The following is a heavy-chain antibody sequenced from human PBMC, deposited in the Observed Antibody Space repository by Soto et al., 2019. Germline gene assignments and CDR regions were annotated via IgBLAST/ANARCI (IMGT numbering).Heavy chain of an antibody. Sequence: GGSLRLSCAASGFTFSSYGMHWVRQAPGKGLEWVAVISYDGSNKYYADSVKGRFTISRDNSKNTLYLQMNSLRAEDTAVYYCAKVSVVVPAATHYYYYGMDVWGQGTTVTAP. D-gene: IGHD2-2*01. CDR1: GFTFSSYG. V-gene: IGHV3-30*18. CDR3: AKVSVVVPAATHYYYYGMDV. CDR2: ISYDGSNK. J-gene: IGHJ6*02.